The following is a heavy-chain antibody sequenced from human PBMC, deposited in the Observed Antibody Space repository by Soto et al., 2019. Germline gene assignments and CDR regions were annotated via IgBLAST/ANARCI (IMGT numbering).Heavy chain of an antibody. Sequence: TPSLPRTVSGGSLSRGGYLLGWIRPHPGKGLEWIGYIYYSGSTYYNPSLKSRVTISVDTSKNQFSLKLSSVTAADTAVYYCARVVVDIVATTVFDYWGQGTLVTVSS. J-gene: IGHJ4*02. V-gene: IGHV4-31*03. CDR2: IYYSGST. D-gene: IGHD5-12*01. CDR3: ARVVVDIVATTVFDY. CDR1: GGSLSRGGYL.